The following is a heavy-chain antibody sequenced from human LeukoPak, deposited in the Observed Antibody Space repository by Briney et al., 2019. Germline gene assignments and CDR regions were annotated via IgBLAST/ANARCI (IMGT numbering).Heavy chain of an antibody. V-gene: IGHV4-39*07. Sequence: SETLSLTCTVSGGSISSSSYYWGWIRQPPGKGLEWIGSIYYSGSTYYNPSLKSRVTISVDTSKNQFSLKLSSVTAADTAVYYCARGLNGGYWGQGTLVTVSS. D-gene: IGHD2-8*01. CDR3: ARGLNGGY. J-gene: IGHJ4*02. CDR2: IYYSGST. CDR1: GGSISSSSYY.